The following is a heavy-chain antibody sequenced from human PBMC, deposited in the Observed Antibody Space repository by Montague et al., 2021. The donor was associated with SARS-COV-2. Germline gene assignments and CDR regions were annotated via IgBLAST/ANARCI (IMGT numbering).Heavy chain of an antibody. J-gene: IGHJ6*02. V-gene: IGHV4-34*01. D-gene: IGHD2-2*01. Sequence: SETLSLTCAVYGGSLSGYYWSWIRQPPGEGLEWIAEISHSGSTSYNPSLKSRVTISVDTSKNQFSLKLSPATAADTAVDYCDRVPYRLLFVPRYYGMDVWGQGTTVTVSS. CDR3: DRVPYRLLFVPRYYGMDV. CDR2: ISHSGST. CDR1: GGSLSGYY.